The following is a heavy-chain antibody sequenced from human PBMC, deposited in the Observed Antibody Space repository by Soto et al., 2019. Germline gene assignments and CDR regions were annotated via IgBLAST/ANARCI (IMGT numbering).Heavy chain of an antibody. V-gene: IGHV3-30-3*01. CDR1: GFTFSSYA. D-gene: IGHD6-19*01. Sequence: QVQLVESGGGVVQPGRSLRLSCAASGFTFSSYAMHWVRQAPGKGLEWVAVISYDGSNKYYADSVKGRVTISRDNSKNTLYLQMNSLRADDTAVYYCAREGRAGDGSGYYFDYWSQGTLVTVSS. CDR2: ISYDGSNK. J-gene: IGHJ4*02. CDR3: AREGRAGDGSGYYFDY.